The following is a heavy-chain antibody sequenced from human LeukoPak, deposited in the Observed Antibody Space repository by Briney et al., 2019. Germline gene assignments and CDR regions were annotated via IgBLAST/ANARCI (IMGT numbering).Heavy chain of an antibody. CDR1: GGSISSGGYY. CDR3: ARGGDGGGRVDY. D-gene: IGHD2-21*02. J-gene: IGHJ4*02. CDR2: IYYSGST. Sequence: PSETLSLTCTVSGGSISSGGYYWSWIRQHPGKGLEWIGYIYYSGSTYYNPSLKSRVTISVDTSKNQFSLKLSSVTAADTAVYYCARGGDGGGRVDYWGQGTLVTVSS. V-gene: IGHV4-31*03.